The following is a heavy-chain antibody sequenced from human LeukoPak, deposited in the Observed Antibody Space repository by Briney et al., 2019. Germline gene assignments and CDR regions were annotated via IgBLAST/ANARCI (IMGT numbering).Heavy chain of an antibody. CDR3: ARVSIVGATRYYYYYGMDV. Sequence: SETLSLTCAVSGGSISGYYWSWIRQPPGKGLEWIGYFYDSGSTNYNPSLKSRVTISVDTSKNQFSLKLNSVTAADTAVYYCARVSIVGATRYYYYYGMDVWGQGTTVTVSS. J-gene: IGHJ6*02. V-gene: IGHV4-59*01. CDR2: FYDSGST. D-gene: IGHD1-26*01. CDR1: GGSISGYY.